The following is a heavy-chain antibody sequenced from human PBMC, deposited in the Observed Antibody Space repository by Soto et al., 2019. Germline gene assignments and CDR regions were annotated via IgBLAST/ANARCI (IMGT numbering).Heavy chain of an antibody. CDR3: AREGQAPYYYYGMDV. J-gene: IGHJ6*02. Sequence: QVQVVQSGDEVKKPGASVTVSCKASGYTFTNYGFSWVRQAPGQGLEWMGWISGYNGNTKYAEKFQGRVTMTTDTSTSTAHMELRSLRSDDTAVYYCAREGQAPYYYYGMDVWGQGTAVTVSS. CDR1: GYTFTNYG. CDR2: ISGYNGNT. V-gene: IGHV1-18*01.